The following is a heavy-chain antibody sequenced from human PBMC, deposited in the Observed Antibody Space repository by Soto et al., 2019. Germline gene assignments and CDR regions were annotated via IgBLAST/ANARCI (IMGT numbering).Heavy chain of an antibody. D-gene: IGHD3-9*01. CDR3: ARDLAISGKDYYGMHV. Sequence: QVQLVQSGAEVKKPGASVKVSCKASGYTFTGYYMHWVRQAPGQGLEWMGWINPNSGGTNYAQKFQGWVTMTRDTSISTAYMELSRLRSDDTAVYYCARDLAISGKDYYGMHVWGQGTTVTVSS. CDR1: GYTFTGYY. CDR2: INPNSGGT. J-gene: IGHJ6*02. V-gene: IGHV1-2*04.